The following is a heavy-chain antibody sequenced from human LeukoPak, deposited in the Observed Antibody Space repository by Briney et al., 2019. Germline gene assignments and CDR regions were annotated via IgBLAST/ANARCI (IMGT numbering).Heavy chain of an antibody. CDR1: GGSISSFY. Sequence: SETLSLNSTVSGGSISSFYCSWMRHPAASGLEWIGRIYTSGSTNYNPSLKSRVTMSVDTSKNQFSLKLSSVTAADTAVYYCARDSGYSYDYNYYMDVWGKGTTVTVSS. D-gene: IGHD5-18*01. V-gene: IGHV4-4*07. CDR3: ARDSGYSYDYNYYMDV. J-gene: IGHJ6*03. CDR2: IYTSGST.